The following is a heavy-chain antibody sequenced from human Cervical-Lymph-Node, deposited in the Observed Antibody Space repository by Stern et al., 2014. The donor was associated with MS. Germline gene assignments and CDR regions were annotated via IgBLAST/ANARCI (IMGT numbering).Heavy chain of an antibody. V-gene: IGHV4-61*02. Sequence: VQLVESGPGLVKPSQTLSLTCSVSGGSMRSGTYFWSWMRQPAGKELEWIGHIYTTGNTNYNPSLKNRVSISMDKSKSLFSLKLSSVTAADTAVYYCARALARWLENDYYSYYGMDVWGPGTTVTVSS. CDR1: GGSMRSGTYF. D-gene: IGHD5-24*01. CDR2: IYTTGNT. J-gene: IGHJ6*02. CDR3: ARALARWLENDYYSYYGMDV.